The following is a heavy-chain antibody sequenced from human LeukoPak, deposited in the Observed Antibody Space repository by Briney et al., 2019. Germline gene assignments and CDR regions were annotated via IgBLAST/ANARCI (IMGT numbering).Heavy chain of an antibody. J-gene: IGHJ2*01. Sequence: SETLSLTCTVSDGSISSSTYYWGWIRQPPGKGLEWIGSIYYSGSTYYNSSLKSRVTISVDTSKNQFSLKLSPVTAADTAVYYCARGVTMIVVVIHDWYFDLWGRGTLVTVSS. CDR3: ARGVTMIVVVIHDWYFDL. CDR1: DGSISSSTYY. CDR2: IYYSGST. V-gene: IGHV4-39*01. D-gene: IGHD3-22*01.